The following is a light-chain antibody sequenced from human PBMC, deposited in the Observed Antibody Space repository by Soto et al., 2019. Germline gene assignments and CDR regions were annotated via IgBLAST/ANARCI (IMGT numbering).Light chain of an antibody. J-gene: IGKJ3*01. Sequence: ALQMTQSPSSLSASVGDRVTITCRASQGIRNDLGWYQQKPGKAPKLLIYAASSLQSGVPSRFSGSVSGTYYTLTISRLQPEDFATYYCLQDYNYPFTFGPGNKVDI. V-gene: IGKV1-6*01. CDR3: LQDYNYPFT. CDR2: AAS. CDR1: QGIRND.